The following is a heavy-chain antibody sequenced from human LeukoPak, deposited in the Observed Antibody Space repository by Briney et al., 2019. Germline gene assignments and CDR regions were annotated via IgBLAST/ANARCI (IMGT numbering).Heavy chain of an antibody. CDR2: IRYDGSNK. CDR1: GFTFSSYG. D-gene: IGHD6-19*01. CDR3: ARDGSSISVAGFLDY. V-gene: IGHV3-30*02. Sequence: GGSLRLSCAASGFTFSSYGMHWVRQAPGKGLEWVAFIRYDGSNKYYADSVKGRFTISRDNSKNTLYLQMNSLRAEDTAVYYCARDGSSISVAGFLDYWGQGTLVTVSS. J-gene: IGHJ4*02.